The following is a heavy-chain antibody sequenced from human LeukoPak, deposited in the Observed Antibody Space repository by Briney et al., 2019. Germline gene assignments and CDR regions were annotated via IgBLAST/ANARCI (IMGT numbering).Heavy chain of an antibody. CDR1: GGSISSYY. CDR3: ARPRSAAAFDY. J-gene: IGHJ4*02. V-gene: IGHV4-59*08. D-gene: IGHD6-25*01. CDR2: MYYSGIT. Sequence: SETLSLTCTVSGGSISSYYWSWIRQPPGKGLEWIGYMYYSGITNHNPSLKSRVTVSVDTSKNQFSLKLSSVTAADTAVYYCARPRSAAAFDYWGQGTLVTVSS.